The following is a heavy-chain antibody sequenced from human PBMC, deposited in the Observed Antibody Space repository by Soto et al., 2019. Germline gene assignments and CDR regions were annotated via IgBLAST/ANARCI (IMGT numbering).Heavy chain of an antibody. J-gene: IGHJ5*02. V-gene: IGHV5-51*01. Sequence: GESLKISCTGSGYAFTSYWIAWVRQMPGKGLEWMGIIYPGDSDTRYSPSFQGQVTISADKSITTAYLQWSSMKASDTAMYYCARGYWTTTIWDPWCDPWGQGTLVTAPQ. CDR2: IYPGDSDT. D-gene: IGHD2-2*01. CDR3: ARGYWTTTIWDPWCDP. CDR1: GYAFTSYW.